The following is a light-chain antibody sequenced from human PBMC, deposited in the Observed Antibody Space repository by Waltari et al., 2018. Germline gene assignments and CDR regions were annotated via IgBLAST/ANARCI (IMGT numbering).Light chain of an antibody. CDR2: GNI. J-gene: IGLJ3*02. V-gene: IGLV1-40*01. CDR3: QSYDRSLSGWV. Sequence: QSVLTQPPSVSGAPGQRVTISCTGSSPNIGAGYDVPWYQQLPGTAPKRLIYGNINRPSGVPDRFSGSQSGTSPSLAITGLLAEDEGDYYCQSYDRSLSGWVFGGGTKLTVL. CDR1: SPNIGAGYD.